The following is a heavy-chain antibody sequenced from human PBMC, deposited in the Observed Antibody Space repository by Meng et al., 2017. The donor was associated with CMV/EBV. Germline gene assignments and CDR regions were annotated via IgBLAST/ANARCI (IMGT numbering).Heavy chain of an antibody. J-gene: IGHJ5*02. CDR3: ARLGSSSSWVLGWFDP. V-gene: IGHV4-28*01. CDR2: IYYSGST. Sequence: GYAISSSNWWGWIRQPPGKGLEWIGYIYYSGSTYYNPSLKSRVTMSVDTSKNQFSLKLSSVTAVDTAVYYCARLGSSSSWVLGWFDPWGQGTLVTVSS. CDR1: GYAISSSNW. D-gene: IGHD6-6*01.